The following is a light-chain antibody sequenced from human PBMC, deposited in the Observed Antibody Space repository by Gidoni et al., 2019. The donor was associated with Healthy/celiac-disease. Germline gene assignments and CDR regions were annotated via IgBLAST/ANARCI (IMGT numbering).Light chain of an antibody. CDR1: NIGSKS. V-gene: IGLV3-21*04. CDR3: QVWDSSSDHAV. CDR2: YDS. J-gene: IGLJ7*01. Sequence: SYVLTQPHSVSVAPGKTARITCGGNNIGSKSGHWYQQKPGQAPVLVIYYDSDRPSGIPERFSGSNSGNTATLTISRVEAGDEADYYCQVWDSSSDHAVFGGGTQLTVL.